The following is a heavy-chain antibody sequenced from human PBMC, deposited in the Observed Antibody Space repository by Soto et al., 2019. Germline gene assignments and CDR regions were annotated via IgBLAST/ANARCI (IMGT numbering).Heavy chain of an antibody. J-gene: IGHJ6*03. Sequence: GGSLRLSCAASGFTFSDYYMSWIRQAPGKGLEWVSYISSSGSTIYYADSVKGRFTISRDNAKNSLYLQMNSLRAEDTAVYYCARVGASAILNDYGDYLNRGPDYYYYYMDVWGKGTTVTVSS. CDR3: ARVGASAILNDYGDYLNRGPDYYYYYMDV. CDR2: ISSSGSTI. V-gene: IGHV3-11*01. CDR1: GFTFSDYY. D-gene: IGHD4-17*01.